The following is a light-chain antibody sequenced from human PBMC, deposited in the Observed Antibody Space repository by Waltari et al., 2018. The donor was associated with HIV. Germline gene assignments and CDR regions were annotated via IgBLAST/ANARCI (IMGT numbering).Light chain of an antibody. CDR1: SSDVGGYNY. CDR2: DVS. V-gene: IGLV2-14*01. J-gene: IGLJ2*01. CDR3: SSYTSSSTVV. Sequence: ALTQPASVSGSPGQSITISCTGTSSDVGGYNYVSWYQQHPGKAPKLMIYDVSNRPSGVSNRFSGSKSGNTASLTISGLQAEDEADYYCSSYTSSSTVVFGGGTKLTVL.